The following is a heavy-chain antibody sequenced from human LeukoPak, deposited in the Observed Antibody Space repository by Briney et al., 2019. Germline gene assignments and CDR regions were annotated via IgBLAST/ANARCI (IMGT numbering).Heavy chain of an antibody. J-gene: IGHJ6*02. D-gene: IGHD5-12*01. CDR3: AKVLDIVATGIYYYYGMDV. CDR1: GFTFSSYG. Sequence: GGSLRLSCAASGFTFSSYGIHWVRQAPGKGLEWVAVISYDGSNKYYADSVKGRFTISRDNSKNTLYLQMNSLRAEDTAVYYGAKVLDIVATGIYYYYGMDVWGQGTTVTVSS. CDR2: ISYDGSNK. V-gene: IGHV3-30*18.